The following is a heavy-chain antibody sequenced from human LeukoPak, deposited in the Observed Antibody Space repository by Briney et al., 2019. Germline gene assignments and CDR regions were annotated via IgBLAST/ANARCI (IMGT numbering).Heavy chain of an antibody. J-gene: IGHJ4*02. V-gene: IGHV3-23*01. Sequence: GGSLRLSCTPSGFTFSRYVMCWVRQAPGKGLEWVSSITDSGGSTYYADYVKGRFTISRDNSNNTLFVHMNSLRAEDTAVYYCAKVRSGSANWALRIFDNWGQGTPVTVSS. CDR3: AKVRSGSANWALRIFDN. D-gene: IGHD1-1*01. CDR1: GFTFSRYV. CDR2: ITDSGGST.